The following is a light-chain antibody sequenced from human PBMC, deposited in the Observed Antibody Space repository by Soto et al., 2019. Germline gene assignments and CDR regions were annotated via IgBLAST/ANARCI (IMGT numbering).Light chain of an antibody. Sequence: QTVVTQEPSFSVSPGETVTFTCGLNSGSVSTSYYPGWYQQTPGQAPRTLIYATNKRSSGVPDRFSGSILGNKAALTITGAQADDESDYYCVLYMVTDIVVFGGGTQLTVL. CDR3: VLYMVTDIVV. V-gene: IGLV8-61*01. CDR1: SGSVSTSYY. J-gene: IGLJ2*01. CDR2: ATN.